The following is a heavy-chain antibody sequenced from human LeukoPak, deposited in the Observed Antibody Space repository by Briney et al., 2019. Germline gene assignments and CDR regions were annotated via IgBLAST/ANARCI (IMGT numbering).Heavy chain of an antibody. CDR1: GFTFSSYE. D-gene: IGHD5-24*01. J-gene: IGHJ4*02. CDR3: ARGDGYNLGDY. V-gene: IGHV3-48*03. CDR2: ISSSGSTI. Sequence: GGSLRLSCAASGFTFSSYEMNWVRQAPGKGLKWVSYISSSGSTIYYADSVKGRFTISRDNAKNSLYLQMNSLRAEDTAVYYCARGDGYNLGDYWGQGTLVTVSS.